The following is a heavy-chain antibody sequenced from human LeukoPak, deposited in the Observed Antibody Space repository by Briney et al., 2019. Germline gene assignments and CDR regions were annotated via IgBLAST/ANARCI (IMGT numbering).Heavy chain of an antibody. V-gene: IGHV4-39*01. CDR2: IYYSGST. CDR1: GGSISSSSYY. Sequence: SETLSLTCTVSGGSISSSSYYWGWIRPPPGQGLEWIGSIYYSGSTYYNPSLKSRVTISVDTSKTQSSLKLSSVTAADTAVYYSASKPTTPLYYYDSSGHPGPWGQGTLVTVSS. J-gene: IGHJ5*02. D-gene: IGHD3-22*01. CDR3: ASKPTTPLYYYDSSGHPGP.